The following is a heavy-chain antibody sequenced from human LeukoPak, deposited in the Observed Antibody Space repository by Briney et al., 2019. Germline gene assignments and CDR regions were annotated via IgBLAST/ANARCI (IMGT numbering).Heavy chain of an antibody. J-gene: IGHJ3*01. V-gene: IGHV3-23*01. D-gene: IGHD1-1*01. Sequence: GGSLRLSCVASGFTFSSYSMSWVRQAPGKGLGWVSAMNPSGGTTAYADSVRGRFTISRDNSKNTLYLQMSSLRAEDTALYYCAKGRTAVRDTFDVWGQGTVVTVSS. CDR3: AKGRTAVRDTFDV. CDR2: MNPSGGTT. CDR1: GFTFSSYS.